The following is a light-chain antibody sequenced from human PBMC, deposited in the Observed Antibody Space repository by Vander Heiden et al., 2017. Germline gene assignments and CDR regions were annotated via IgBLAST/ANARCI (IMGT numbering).Light chain of an antibody. CDR1: SGSIASHH. V-gene: IGLV6-57*04. Sequence: FMLTQPHSVSESPGKTVTIPCTRISGSIASHHVQWYQQRPGSAATTEINEDNQIPSGVPDRFSGSSDSYANSASLTISGLKTEDEAESYCQSYDSSTQVFGGGTKLTVL. J-gene: IGLJ2*01. CDR2: EDN. CDR3: QSYDSSTQV.